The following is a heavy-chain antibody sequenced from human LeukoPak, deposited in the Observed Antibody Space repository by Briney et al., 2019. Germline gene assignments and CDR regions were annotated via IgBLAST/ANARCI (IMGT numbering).Heavy chain of an antibody. D-gene: IGHD2-2*01. J-gene: IGHJ4*02. Sequence: SETLSLTCTISDGSISTYYWSWIRQPPGKGLEWIGYIYYSGTPSYNPSLKSRVTMSVDASKNQFSLNLRSVTGADTAVYYCASLEIHSSSVWHFRYWGQGTQVTASS. CDR1: DGSISTYY. CDR3: ASLEIHSSSVWHFRY. V-gene: IGHV4-59*01. CDR2: IYYSGTP.